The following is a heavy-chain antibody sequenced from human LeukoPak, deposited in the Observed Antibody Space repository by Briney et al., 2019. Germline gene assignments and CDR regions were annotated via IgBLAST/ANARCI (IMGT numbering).Heavy chain of an antibody. CDR1: GFTFSSYE. CDR2: ISSSGSTI. J-gene: IGHJ4*02. Sequence: GGSLRLSCAASGFTFSSYEMNWVRQAPGKGLEWVSYISSSGSTIYYADSVKGRFTISRDNAKNSLYLQMNSLRAEDTAVYYCARDRLRDYGSGSGMGTFDYWGQGTLVTVSS. D-gene: IGHD3-10*01. CDR3: ARDRLRDYGSGSGMGTFDY. V-gene: IGHV3-48*03.